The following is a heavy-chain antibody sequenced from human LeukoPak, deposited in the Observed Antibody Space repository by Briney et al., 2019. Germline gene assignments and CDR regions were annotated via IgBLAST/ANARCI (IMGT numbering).Heavy chain of an antibody. CDR3: ATVCCSSTSCPLCPLGPYYFDY. CDR1: GYTLTELS. Sequence: GASVKVSCKVSGYTLTELSMHWVRQAPGKGLEWIGGFDPEDGETIYAQKFQGRVTMTEGTSTDTAYMELSSLRSEDTAVYYCATVCCSSTSCPLCPLGPYYFDYWGQGTLVTVSS. V-gene: IGHV1-24*01. CDR2: FDPEDGET. D-gene: IGHD2-2*01. J-gene: IGHJ4*02.